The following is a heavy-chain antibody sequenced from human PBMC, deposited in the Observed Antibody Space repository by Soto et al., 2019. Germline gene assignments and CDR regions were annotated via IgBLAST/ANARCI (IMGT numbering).Heavy chain of an antibody. V-gene: IGHV4-34*01. D-gene: IGHD6-19*01. Sequence: QVQLQQWGAGLLKPSETLSLTCAVYGGSFSGYYWSWIRQPPGKGLEWIGEINHSGSTNYNPSLKSRVTISVDTSKNQFSLKLSSVTAADTAVYYCARVMRGSGSNFDYWGQGTLVTVSS. CDR3: ARVMRGSGSNFDY. J-gene: IGHJ4*02. CDR1: GGSFSGYY. CDR2: INHSGST.